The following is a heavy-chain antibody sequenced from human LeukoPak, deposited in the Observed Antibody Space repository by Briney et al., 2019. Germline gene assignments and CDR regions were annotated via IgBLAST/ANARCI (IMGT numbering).Heavy chain of an antibody. J-gene: IGHJ4*02. Sequence: PGGSLRLSCAASGFNFTTHGMNWVRQAPGKGLEWLSSICSSGSYTYYTDSVKGRFTISRDNAKNSLYLQMNSLRAEDTAVYYCARYVRSYYDSEREPFDYWGQGTLVTVSS. V-gene: IGHV3-21*01. CDR3: ARYVRSYYDSEREPFDY. CDR1: GFNFTTHG. CDR2: ICSSGSYT. D-gene: IGHD1-26*01.